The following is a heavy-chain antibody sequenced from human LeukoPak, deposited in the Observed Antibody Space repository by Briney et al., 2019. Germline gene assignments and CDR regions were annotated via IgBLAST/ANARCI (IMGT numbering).Heavy chain of an antibody. Sequence: GGSLRLSCAASGFTFSSYAMSWVRQAPGKGLEWVSAISGSGGSTYYADSVKGRFTISRDNSKNTLYLQMNSLRAEDTAVYYCANHGGRPNCGSVHDYWGQGTLVTVSS. CDR2: ISGSGGST. V-gene: IGHV3-23*01. D-gene: IGHD7-27*01. J-gene: IGHJ4*02. CDR1: GFTFSSYA. CDR3: ANHGGRPNCGSVHDY.